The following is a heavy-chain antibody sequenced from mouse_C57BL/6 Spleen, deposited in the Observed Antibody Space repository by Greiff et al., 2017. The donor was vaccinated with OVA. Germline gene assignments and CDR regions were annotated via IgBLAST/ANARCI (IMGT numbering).Heavy chain of an antibody. V-gene: IGHV5-12*01. CDR3: ARQRGYSAMDY. J-gene: IGHJ4*01. CDR2: ISNGGGST. CDR1: GFTFSDYY. Sequence: EVQRVESGGGLVQPGGSLKLSCAASGFTFSDYYMYWVRQTPEKRLEWVAYISNGGGSTYYPDTVKGRFTISRDNAKNTLYLQMSRLKSEDTAMYYCARQRGYSAMDYWGQGTSVTVSS.